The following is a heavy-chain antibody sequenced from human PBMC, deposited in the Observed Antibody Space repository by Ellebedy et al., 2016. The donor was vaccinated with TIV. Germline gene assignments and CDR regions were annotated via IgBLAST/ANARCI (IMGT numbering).Heavy chain of an antibody. Sequence: GGSLRLSCVASGFTFSSFAMSWVRQAPGKGLEWVSGITGSGISTYYADSVKGRFTIARDRSKNTLYLQMNSLRAEETAVYFCAKDQEIAMIRGLFDHWGQGTLVTVSS. CDR3: AKDQEIAMIRGLFDH. J-gene: IGHJ4*02. D-gene: IGHD3-10*01. CDR2: ITGSGIST. V-gene: IGHV3-23*01. CDR1: GFTFSSFA.